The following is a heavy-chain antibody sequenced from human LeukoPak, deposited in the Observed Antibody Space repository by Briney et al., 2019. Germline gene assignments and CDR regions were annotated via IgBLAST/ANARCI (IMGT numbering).Heavy chain of an antibody. D-gene: IGHD3-22*01. Sequence: PGGSLRLSCAASGFTFSSYSMNWVRQAPGKGLEWVSVIYSGGSTYYADSVKGRFTISRDNSKNTLYLQMNSLRAEDTAVYYCARDQYYDSSGYSFGDYWGQGTLVTVSS. CDR3: ARDQYYDSSGYSFGDY. CDR1: GFTFSSYS. J-gene: IGHJ4*02. CDR2: IYSGGST. V-gene: IGHV3-66*01.